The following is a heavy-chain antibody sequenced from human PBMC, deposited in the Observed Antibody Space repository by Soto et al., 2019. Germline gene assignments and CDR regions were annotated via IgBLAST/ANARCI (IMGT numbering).Heavy chain of an antibody. CDR2: ISYDGSNK. Sequence: PGGSLRLSCAASGFTFSSYGMHWVRQAPGKGLEWVAVISYDGSNKYYADSVKGRFTISRDNSKNTLYLQMNSLRAEDTAVYYCARDYDFWSGYYPTFDYWGQGTLVTVSS. CDR3: ARDYDFWSGYYPTFDY. CDR1: GFTFSSYG. D-gene: IGHD3-3*01. J-gene: IGHJ4*02. V-gene: IGHV3-30*03.